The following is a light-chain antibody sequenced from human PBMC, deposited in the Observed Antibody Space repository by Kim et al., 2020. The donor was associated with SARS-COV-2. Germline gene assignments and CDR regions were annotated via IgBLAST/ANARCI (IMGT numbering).Light chain of an antibody. J-gene: IGKJ1*01. CDR3: QQFYAIPWT. Sequence: DIVMTQSPDSLAVSLGERATITCKSSHSVLHGANNNNNLAWYQQKTGQPPKLLLYWASTRESGVPDRISGSGYGTDFTLNISSLQAEDGALYYGQQFYAIPWTFGQGTKVDIK. CDR2: WAS. CDR1: HSVLHGANNNNN. V-gene: IGKV4-1*01.